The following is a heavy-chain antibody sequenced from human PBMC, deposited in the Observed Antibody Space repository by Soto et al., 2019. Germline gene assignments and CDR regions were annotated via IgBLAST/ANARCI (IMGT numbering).Heavy chain of an antibody. D-gene: IGHD3-3*01. CDR3: ARIFGAYDYFDY. CDR1: GFSFSNFA. CDR2: IGGGSEKI. J-gene: IGHJ4*02. V-gene: IGHV3-23*01. Sequence: GGSLRLSCAASGFSFSNFAMSWVRQAPGKGLEWVSSIGGGSEKIYYSDSVKGRFTISRDNSKNTLYLQMNSLRAEDTALFFRARIFGAYDYFDYWGQGTPVTVSS.